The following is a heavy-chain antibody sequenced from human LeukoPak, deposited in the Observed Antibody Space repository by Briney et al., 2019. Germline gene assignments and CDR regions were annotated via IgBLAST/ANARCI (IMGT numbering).Heavy chain of an antibody. CDR3: AKDFSSGWSGNWFDP. J-gene: IGHJ5*02. D-gene: IGHD6-19*01. CDR2: ISWNSGSI. CDR1: GFTFDDYA. V-gene: IGHV3-9*01. Sequence: PGGSLRLSCAASGFTFDDYAMHWVRQAPGKGLEWVSGISWNSGSIGYADSVKGRFTISRDNAKNSLYLQMNSLRAEDTALYYCAKDFSSGWSGNWFDPWGQGTLVTVSS.